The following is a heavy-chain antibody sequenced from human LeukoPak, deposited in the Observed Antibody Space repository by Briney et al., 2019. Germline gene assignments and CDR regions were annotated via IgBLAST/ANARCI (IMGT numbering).Heavy chain of an antibody. CDR1: GDPISGYY. D-gene: IGHD1-26*01. V-gene: IGHV4-59*01. Sequence: SETLSLTCTVSGDPISGYYWSWIRQPPGKGLEWIGYIYYSGSTNYNPSLKSRVTISVDTSKNQFSLKLSSVTAADTAVYYCARDQAGATGYWGQGALVTVSS. CDR2: IYYSGST. J-gene: IGHJ4*02. CDR3: ARDQAGATGY.